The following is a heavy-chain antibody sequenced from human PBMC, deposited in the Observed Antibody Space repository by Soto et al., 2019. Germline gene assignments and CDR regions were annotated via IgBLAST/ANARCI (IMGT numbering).Heavy chain of an antibody. CDR2: IIPIFGTA. Sequence: GASVKVSCKASGGTFSSYAISWVRQAPGQGLEWMGGIIPIFGTANYAQKFQGRVTITADKSTSTAYMELSSLRSEDTAVYYCATRGNSFLPRYYGMDVWCQGTTVTVSS. CDR3: ATRGNSFLPRYYGMDV. D-gene: IGHD2-21*02. CDR1: GGTFSSYA. J-gene: IGHJ6*02. V-gene: IGHV1-69*06.